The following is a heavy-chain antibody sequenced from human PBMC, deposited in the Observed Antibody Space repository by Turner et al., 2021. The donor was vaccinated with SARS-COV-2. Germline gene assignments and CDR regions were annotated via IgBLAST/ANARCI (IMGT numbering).Heavy chain of an antibody. Sequence: EVQLLESGGGLVQPGGSLRLSCAASGFTFSSYALIWVRQAPGKGLEWVSAISGRGGSTYYADSVKGRFTISRDNSKNTLYLQMNSLRAEDTAVYYCAKVADTAMGYDYWGQGTLVTVSS. CDR2: ISGRGGST. D-gene: IGHD5-18*01. J-gene: IGHJ4*02. V-gene: IGHV3-23*01. CDR3: AKVADTAMGYDY. CDR1: GFTFSSYA.